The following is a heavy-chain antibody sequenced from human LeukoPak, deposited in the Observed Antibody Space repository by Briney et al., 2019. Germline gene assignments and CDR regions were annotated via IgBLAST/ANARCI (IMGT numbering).Heavy chain of an antibody. CDR3: ARMVVTDIIN. D-gene: IGHD4-23*01. CDR2: IIPIFGSA. CDR1: GGTFSSYA. V-gene: IGHV1-69*01. J-gene: IGHJ4*02. Sequence: ASVKVSCKASGGTFSSYAISWVRQAPGQGLEWMGGIIPIFGSANYAQKFQGRVTITADESTSTAYMELSSLRSEDTAVYYCARMVVTDIINWGQGTLVTVSS.